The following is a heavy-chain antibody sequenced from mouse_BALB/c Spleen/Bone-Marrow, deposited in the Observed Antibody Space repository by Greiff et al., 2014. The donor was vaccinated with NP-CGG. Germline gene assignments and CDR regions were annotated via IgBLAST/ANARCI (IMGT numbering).Heavy chain of an antibody. CDR1: GFTFSNYW. CDR2: IRLKSNNYAT. J-gene: IGHJ3*01. Sequence: DVQLVESGGGLVQPGGSMKLSCVASGFTFSNYWMNWVRQSPEKGLEWVAEIRLKSNNYATHYAESVKGRFTISRDDSKSSVYLQMNNLRAEDTGIYYCIRPTMITWFAYWGQGTLVTVSA. D-gene: IGHD2-4*01. CDR3: IRPTMITWFAY. V-gene: IGHV6-6*02.